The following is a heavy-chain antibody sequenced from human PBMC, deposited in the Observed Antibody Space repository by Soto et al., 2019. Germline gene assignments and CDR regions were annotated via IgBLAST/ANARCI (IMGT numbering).Heavy chain of an antibody. CDR2: INHSGST. D-gene: IGHD2-15*01. V-gene: IGHV4-34*01. CDR3: ARNPGGDCSGGSCYPYYFDY. Sequence: SETLSLTCAVYGGSFSGYYWSWIRQPPGKGLEWIGEINHSGSTNYNPSLKSRVTISVDTSKNQFSLKLSSVTAADTAVYYCARNPGGDCSGGSCYPYYFDYWGQGTLVTVSS. J-gene: IGHJ4*02. CDR1: GGSFSGYY.